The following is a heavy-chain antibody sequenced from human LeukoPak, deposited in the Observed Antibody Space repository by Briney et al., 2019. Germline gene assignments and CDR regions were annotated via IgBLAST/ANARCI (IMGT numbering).Heavy chain of an antibody. D-gene: IGHD3-10*01. CDR3: AKEGKRFGELLGFDY. Sequence: SNSDGTTYYADSVKGRFTISRDNSKNTLYLQMNSLRAEDTAVYYCAKEGKRFGELLGFDYWGQGTLVTVSS. J-gene: IGHJ4*02. CDR2: SNSDGTT. V-gene: IGHV3-23*01.